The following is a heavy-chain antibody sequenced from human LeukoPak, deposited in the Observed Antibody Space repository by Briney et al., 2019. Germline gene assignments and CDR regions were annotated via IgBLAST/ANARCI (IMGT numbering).Heavy chain of an antibody. J-gene: IGHJ6*03. Sequence: SGPTLVKPTQTLTLTCTFSGFSLTTSGVGVGWIRQPPGKALEWLALIYWDDDERYSPSLKSRLTITKDTSKNQVVLTMTNVAPVDTATYYCAHRALPPAGMGYYYYYMDVWGKGTTVTVSS. CDR1: GFSLTTSGVG. CDR2: IYWDDDE. V-gene: IGHV2-5*02. D-gene: IGHD1-1*01. CDR3: AHRALPPAGMGYYYYYMDV.